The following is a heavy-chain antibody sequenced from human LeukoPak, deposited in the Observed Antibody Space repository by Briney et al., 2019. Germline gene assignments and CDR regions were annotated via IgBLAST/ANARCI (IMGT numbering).Heavy chain of an antibody. CDR2: ISSSSSYI. J-gene: IGHJ4*02. V-gene: IGHV3-21*01. CDR3: ARRVTMVRGGVGRFDY. CDR1: GVTLSSYS. Sequence: GGSLRLSCAASGVTLSSYSMNWVRQAPGKGLEWVSSISSSSSYIYYADSVKGRFTISRDNAKNSLYLQMNSLRAEDTAVYYCARRVTMVRGGVGRFDYWGQGTLVTVSS. D-gene: IGHD3-10*01.